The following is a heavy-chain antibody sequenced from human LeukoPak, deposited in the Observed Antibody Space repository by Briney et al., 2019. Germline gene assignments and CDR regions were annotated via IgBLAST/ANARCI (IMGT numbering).Heavy chain of an antibody. V-gene: IGHV3-23*01. CDR3: AKDRVSSSLSNY. CDR1: GFTFSSYA. Sequence: HPGGSLRLSCAASGFTFSSYAMSWVRQAPGKGLEWVSAISGSGGSTYYADSVKGRFTISRDNSKNTLYLQMNSRRAEDTAVYYCAKDRVSSSLSNYWGQGTLVTVSS. D-gene: IGHD6-13*01. CDR2: ISGSGGST. J-gene: IGHJ4*02.